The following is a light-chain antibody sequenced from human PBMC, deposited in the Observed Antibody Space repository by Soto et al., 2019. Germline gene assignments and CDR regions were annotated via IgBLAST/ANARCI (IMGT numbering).Light chain of an antibody. CDR2: EVS. V-gene: IGLV2-14*01. Sequence: QSVLTQPASVSGSPGQSIAISCTGTSSDVGGYNYVSWYQQHPGKAPKLIIFEVSNRPLGVSNRFSGSKSGSTASLTISWLQAEDEADYYCTSYTTSSTYVFGTGTKLTVL. J-gene: IGLJ1*01. CDR3: TSYTTSSTYV. CDR1: SSDVGGYNY.